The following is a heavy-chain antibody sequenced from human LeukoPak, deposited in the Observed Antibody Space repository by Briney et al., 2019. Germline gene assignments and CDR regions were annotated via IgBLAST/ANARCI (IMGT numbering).Heavy chain of an antibody. J-gene: IGHJ4*02. D-gene: IGHD3-3*01. Sequence: PSETLSLTCTVSGGSISSGGYYWSWIRQHPGKGQEWIGYIYYSGSTYYNPSLKSRVTISVDTSKNQFSLKLSSVTAADTAVYYCARGSYDFWSGYYSPIDYWGQGTLVTVSS. CDR3: ARGSYDFWSGYYSPIDY. CDR1: GGSISSGGYY. V-gene: IGHV4-31*03. CDR2: IYYSGST.